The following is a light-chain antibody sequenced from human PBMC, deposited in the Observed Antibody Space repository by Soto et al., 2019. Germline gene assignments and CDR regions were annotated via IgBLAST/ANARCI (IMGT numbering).Light chain of an antibody. V-gene: IGKV1-9*01. CDR3: QQLNSYSWT. Sequence: DIPLTQSPSFLSASVGDRVTITCRASQGISSYLAWYQQKPGKAPKLLMYAASTLQSGVPSRFSGSGSGTEFTLTISSLQPEDFATYYCQQLNSYSWTFGQGTKVEIK. J-gene: IGKJ1*01. CDR1: QGISSY. CDR2: AAS.